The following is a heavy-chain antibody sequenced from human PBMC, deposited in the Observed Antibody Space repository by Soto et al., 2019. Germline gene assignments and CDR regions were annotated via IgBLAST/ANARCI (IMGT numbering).Heavy chain of an antibody. J-gene: IGHJ4*02. Sequence: QVQLVESGGGVVQPGRSLRLSCAASGFTFSSYGMHWVRQAPGKGLEWVAVISYDGSNKYYADSVKGRFTISRDNSKNTLYLQMNSMRAADTAVYYCFSGVKYWGQGTLVTVSS. CDR1: GFTFSSYG. CDR2: ISYDGSNK. V-gene: IGHV3-30*03. CDR3: FSGVKY. D-gene: IGHD1-26*01.